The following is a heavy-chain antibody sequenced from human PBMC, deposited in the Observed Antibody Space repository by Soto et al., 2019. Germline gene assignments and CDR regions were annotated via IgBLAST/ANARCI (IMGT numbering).Heavy chain of an antibody. J-gene: IGHJ4*02. CDR1: GGTFSSYA. CDR3: ASEGGSSSGSCDY. V-gene: IGHV1-69*06. Sequence: ASVKVSCKASGGTFSSYAISWVRQAPGQGLEWMGGIIPIFGTANYAQKFQGRVTITADKSTSTAYMELSSLRSEDTAVYYCASEGGSSSGSCDYWGQGTLVTVSS. CDR2: IIPIFGTA. D-gene: IGHD1-26*01.